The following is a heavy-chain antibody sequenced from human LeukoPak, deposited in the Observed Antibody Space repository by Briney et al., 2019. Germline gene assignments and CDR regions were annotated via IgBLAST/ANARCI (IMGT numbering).Heavy chain of an antibody. Sequence: SETLSLTCTVSGGSISSYYWSWIRQPPGKGLEWIGYIYYSGSTNYNPSLKSRVTISVDTSKNQFSLKLSSVTAADTAVYYCASLGGSYDWFDPWGQGTLVTVSS. V-gene: IGHV4-59*12. CDR1: GGSISSYY. J-gene: IGHJ5*02. CDR2: IYYSGST. CDR3: ASLGGSYDWFDP. D-gene: IGHD1-26*01.